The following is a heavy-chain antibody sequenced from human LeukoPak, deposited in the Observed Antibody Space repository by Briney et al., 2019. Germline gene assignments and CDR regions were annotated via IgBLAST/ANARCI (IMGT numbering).Heavy chain of an antibody. D-gene: IGHD6-19*01. CDR3: ARLAGDYFDY. Sequence: NPSETLSLTCAVYGGSFSGYYWSWIRQPPGKGLEWIGEINHSGSTNYNPSLKSRVTISVDTSKNQFSLKLSSVTAADTAVYYCARLAGDYFDYRGQGTLVTVSS. CDR2: INHSGST. J-gene: IGHJ4*02. CDR1: GGSFSGYY. V-gene: IGHV4-34*01.